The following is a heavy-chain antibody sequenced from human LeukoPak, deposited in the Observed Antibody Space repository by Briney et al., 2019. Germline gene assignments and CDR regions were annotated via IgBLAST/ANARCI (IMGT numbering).Heavy chain of an antibody. D-gene: IGHD3-22*01. Sequence: SETLSLTCAVYGGSFSGYYWSWIRQPPGKGLEWIGEINHSGSTNYNPSLKSRVTISVDTSKNQFSLKLSSVTAADTAVYYCAISSGYKLYYYYGMDVWGQGTTVTVS. V-gene: IGHV4-34*01. CDR2: INHSGST. CDR3: AISSGYKLYYYYGMDV. CDR1: GGSFSGYY. J-gene: IGHJ6*02.